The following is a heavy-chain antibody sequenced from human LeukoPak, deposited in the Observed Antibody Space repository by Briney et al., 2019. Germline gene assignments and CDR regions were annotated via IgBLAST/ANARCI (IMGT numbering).Heavy chain of an antibody. CDR2: ISDNGNNG. CDR1: GFTFSSYG. J-gene: IGHJ4*01. CDR3: GRDLDCTNGVCSDY. Sequence: GGSLRLSCAASGFTFSSYGMHWVRQAPGKGLAWVAVISDNGNNGYYADSVRGQFTISRDNSKNTVSLQMNSLRAEDTAVYYCGRDLDCTNGVCSDYWGHGTLVTVSS. D-gene: IGHD2-8*01. V-gene: IGHV3-30*19.